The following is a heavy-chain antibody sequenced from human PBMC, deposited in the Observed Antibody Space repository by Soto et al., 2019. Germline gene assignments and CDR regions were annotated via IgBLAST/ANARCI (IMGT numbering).Heavy chain of an antibody. CDR1: GYTFTRYV. V-gene: IGHV1-18*01. Sequence: QVHLVQSGAEVRKPGASVKVSCKASGYTFTRYVMNWVRQAPGQGLEWMGRVRDHSDNADFAQRFQGRVTMTTDTSTNTAYMELRTLQSDDTAVYYCARAPGNYYYAFDYWGQGTLVTVSS. CDR2: VRDHSDNA. CDR3: ARAPGNYYYAFDY. J-gene: IGHJ4*02. D-gene: IGHD3-22*01.